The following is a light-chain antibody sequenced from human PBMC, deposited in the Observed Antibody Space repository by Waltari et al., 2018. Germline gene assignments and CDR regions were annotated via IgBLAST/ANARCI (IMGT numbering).Light chain of an antibody. V-gene: IGLV2-14*01. CDR2: EVV. CDR1: SSDVGTYNY. J-gene: IGLJ1*01. CDR3: ISYTSSATSV. Sequence: QSALTQPASVSGSPGQSITISCTGTSSDVGTYNYVSWYQQTPGKAPKLMIYEVVNRPSGVSNRFSGSKSGNTASLTISGLQAEDEADYYCISYTSSATSVFGTGTKVNVL.